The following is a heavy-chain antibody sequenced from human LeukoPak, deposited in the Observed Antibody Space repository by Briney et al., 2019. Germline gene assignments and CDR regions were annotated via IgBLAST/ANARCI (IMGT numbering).Heavy chain of an antibody. J-gene: IGHJ4*02. V-gene: IGHV3-53*01. CDR2: IYSGGST. CDR3: ARDQGSSSFDRSFDY. Sequence: GGSLRLSCAASGFTFSSYSMNWVRQAPGKGLEWVSVIYSGGSTYYADSVKGRFTISRDNSKNTLYLQMNSLRAEDTAVYYCARDQGSSSFDRSFDYWGQGTLVTVSS. CDR1: GFTFSSYS. D-gene: IGHD6-6*01.